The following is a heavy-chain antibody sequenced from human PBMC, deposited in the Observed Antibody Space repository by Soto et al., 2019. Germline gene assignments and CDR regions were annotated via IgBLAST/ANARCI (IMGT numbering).Heavy chain of an antibody. Sequence: EVQLVESGGGLVQPGGSLRLSCAASGFTFNTYAMHWVRQAPGKGLEFVSAISPNGASTYYANTVKGRFTISRDNSKNTLYLQMGSLTTADVAVYYCARDRCPNSVCYAPSDYWGQGTLVTVSS. CDR3: ARDRCPNSVCYAPSDY. V-gene: IGHV3-64*01. D-gene: IGHD2-8*01. CDR1: GFTFNTYA. CDR2: ISPNGAST. J-gene: IGHJ4*02.